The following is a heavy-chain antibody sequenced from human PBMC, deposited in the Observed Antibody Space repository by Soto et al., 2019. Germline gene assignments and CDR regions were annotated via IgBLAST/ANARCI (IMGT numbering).Heavy chain of an antibody. CDR2: ISAYNGNT. D-gene: IGHD6-19*01. CDR3: ARDVHSSGLSPLSPGPKWFDP. Sequence: ASVKVSCKASGYTFTSYAISWVRQAPGQRXEWMGWISAYNGNTNYAQKLQGRVTMTTDTSTSTAYMELRSLRSDDTAVYYCARDVHSSGLSPLSPGPKWFDPWAQEPLVPVS. V-gene: IGHV1-18*04. J-gene: IGHJ5*02. CDR1: GYTFTSYA.